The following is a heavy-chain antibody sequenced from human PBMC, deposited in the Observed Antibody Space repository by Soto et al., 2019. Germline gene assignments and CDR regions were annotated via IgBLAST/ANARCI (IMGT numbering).Heavy chain of an antibody. Sequence: ASVKVSCKASGYTVSDYGITWVRQAPGQGLEWMGWISISSGNTHFEESLQGRVTMTSDKTSTAYMELWRLRSDDSAMYYCARSYNYGSYWYFDLWGSGTLRTVSS. D-gene: IGHD3-10*01. J-gene: IGHJ2*01. CDR1: GYTVSDYG. CDR3: ARSYNYGSYWYFDL. V-gene: IGHV1-18*04. CDR2: ISISSGNT.